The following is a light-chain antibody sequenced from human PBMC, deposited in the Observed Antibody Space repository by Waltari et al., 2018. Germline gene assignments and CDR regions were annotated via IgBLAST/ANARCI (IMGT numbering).Light chain of an antibody. V-gene: IGLV1-44*01. J-gene: IGLJ1*01. CDR2: TKD. Sequence: QSVLAQPPSVSGPPGQRVTIFCSGGSSNIGVNVVNWYQHLPGTSPRLLIFTKDQRPSGVPYRFSGSKSGTSSSLAISGLQSEDEGHYYCAVWDDNLSGVVFGAGTQVTVL. CDR1: SSNIGVNV. CDR3: AVWDDNLSGVV.